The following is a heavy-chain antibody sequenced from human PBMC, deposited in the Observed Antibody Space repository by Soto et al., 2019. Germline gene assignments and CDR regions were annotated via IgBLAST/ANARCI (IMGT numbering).Heavy chain of an antibody. J-gene: IGHJ4*02. CDR3: ARLSSIVGLSFDY. CDR2: IYYSGST. D-gene: IGHD3-16*02. Sequence: KPSETLSLTCTVSGGSISSGDYYWSWIRQPPGKGLEWIGYIYYSGSTYYNPSLKSRVTISVDTSKNQFSLKLSSVTAADTAVYYCARLSSIVGLSFDYWGQGTLVTVSS. V-gene: IGHV4-30-4*01. CDR1: GGSISSGDYY.